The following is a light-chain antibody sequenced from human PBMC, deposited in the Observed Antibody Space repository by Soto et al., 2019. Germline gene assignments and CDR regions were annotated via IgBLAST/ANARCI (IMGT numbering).Light chain of an antibody. J-gene: IGKJ3*01. V-gene: IGKV3-20*01. Sequence: EIVLTQSPGTLSLSPGERATLSCRASQSVSSNYVAWSHQKPGQAPRLLIYGASSRATGVPDRFSASGSGTDFTLTISRLEPEDFAVYYCQQYGRSPFTFGPGTKVDIK. CDR3: QQYGRSPFT. CDR1: QSVSSNY. CDR2: GAS.